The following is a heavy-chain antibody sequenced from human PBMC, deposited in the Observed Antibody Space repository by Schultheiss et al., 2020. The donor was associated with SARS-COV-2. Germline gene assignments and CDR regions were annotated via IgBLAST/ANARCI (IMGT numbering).Heavy chain of an antibody. CDR1: GGSISSSSYY. D-gene: IGHD2-2*01. CDR3: ARGPNPATPDY. Sequence: SETLSLTCTVSGGSISSSSYYWGWIRQPPGKGLEWIGYIYYSGSTNYNPSLKSRVTISVDTSKNQFSLKLSSVTAADTAVYYCARGPNPATPDYWGQGTLVTVSS. CDR2: IYYSGST. V-gene: IGHV4-61*05. J-gene: IGHJ4*02.